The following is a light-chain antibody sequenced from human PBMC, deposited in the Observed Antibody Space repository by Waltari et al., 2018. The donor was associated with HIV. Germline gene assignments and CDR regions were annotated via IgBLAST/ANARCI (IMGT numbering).Light chain of an antibody. J-gene: IGLJ3*02. CDR3: CSYAGSTTWV. CDR2: EGT. Sequence: QSALTQPASVSASPGPSITISCTGTSSDVGNYNFVSWYQQHPGKAPNLMNYEGTKRPSGVSNRFSGSKSGNTASLTISGLQPEDEGNYYCCSYAGSTTWVFGGGTLLTVL. V-gene: IGLV2-23*01. CDR1: SSDVGNYNF.